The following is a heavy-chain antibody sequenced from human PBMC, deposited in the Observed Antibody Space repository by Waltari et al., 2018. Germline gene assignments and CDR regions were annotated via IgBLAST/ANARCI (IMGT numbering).Heavy chain of an antibody. D-gene: IGHD3-10*01. Sequence: QVQLVESGGGVVQPVRSLRLHCAAAGFTFRSYGMHWVRQAPGKGLEWVAVIWYDGSNKYYADSVKGRFTISRDNSKNTLYLQMNSLRAEDTAVYYCARDSMVNFDYWGQGTLVTVSS. V-gene: IGHV3-33*01. J-gene: IGHJ4*02. CDR2: IWYDGSNK. CDR3: ARDSMVNFDY. CDR1: GFTFRSYG.